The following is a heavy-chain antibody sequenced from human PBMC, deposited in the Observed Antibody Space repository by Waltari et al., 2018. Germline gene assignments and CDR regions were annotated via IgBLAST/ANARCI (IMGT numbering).Heavy chain of an antibody. CDR1: GFTFSSYA. V-gene: IGHV3-30*04. Sequence: QVQLVESGGGVVQPGRSLRLSCAASGFTFSSYAMHWVRQAPGQGLEWVDVISYDGRNKYYADSVKGRFTISRDNSKNTLYLQMNSLRAEDTAVYYCARDQGVNYYGMDVWGQGTTVTVSS. CDR2: ISYDGRNK. CDR3: ARDQGVNYYGMDV. D-gene: IGHD3-16*01. J-gene: IGHJ6*02.